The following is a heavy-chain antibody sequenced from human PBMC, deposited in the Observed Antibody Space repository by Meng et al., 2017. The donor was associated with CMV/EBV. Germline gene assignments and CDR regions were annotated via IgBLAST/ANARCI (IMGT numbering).Heavy chain of an antibody. Sequence: GESLKISYAASGFTFSNAWMSWVRQAPGKGLEWVGRIKSKTDGGTTDYAAPVKGRFTISRDDSKNTLYLQMNSLKTEDTAVYYCTTYTYYDFWSGEYNWFDPWGQGTLVTVSS. CDR3: TTYTYYDFWSGEYNWFDP. CDR1: GFTFSNAW. CDR2: IKSKTDGGTT. V-gene: IGHV3-15*01. D-gene: IGHD3-3*01. J-gene: IGHJ5*02.